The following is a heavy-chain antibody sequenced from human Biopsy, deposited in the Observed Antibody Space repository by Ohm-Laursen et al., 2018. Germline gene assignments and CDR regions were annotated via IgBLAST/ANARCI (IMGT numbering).Heavy chain of an antibody. D-gene: IGHD6-19*01. CDR2: INPKSGGT. Sequence: SVKVSCKASGFSFTGYYIHWVRQAPGQGLEWMGWINPKSGGTNYAQKFQGNITMTKNTSMSTAYMEMSRLRSDDTAVYYCALQSVAQMKNFDYWGQGTLVTVSS. V-gene: IGHV1-2*02. J-gene: IGHJ4*02. CDR3: ALQSVAQMKNFDY. CDR1: GFSFTGYY.